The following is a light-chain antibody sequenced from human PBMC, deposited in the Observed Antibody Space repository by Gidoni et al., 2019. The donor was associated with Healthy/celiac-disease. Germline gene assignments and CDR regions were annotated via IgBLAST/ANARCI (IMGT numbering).Light chain of an antibody. Sequence: DIQMTQSPSTLSASVGDRVTITCRASQSISSWLAWYQQKPGKAPKLLIYKASSLDSGVPSRFSGSGSGTEFTLTISSLQPDDFATYYFQQYNSYPVAFGQGTKVEIK. J-gene: IGKJ1*01. CDR3: QQYNSYPVA. V-gene: IGKV1-5*03. CDR2: KAS. CDR1: QSISSW.